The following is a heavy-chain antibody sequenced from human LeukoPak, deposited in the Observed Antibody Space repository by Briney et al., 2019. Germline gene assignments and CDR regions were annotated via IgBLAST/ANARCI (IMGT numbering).Heavy chain of an antibody. CDR3: ARSTADRNYDFWSGYYQYYFDY. V-gene: IGHV1-8*01. Sequence: GASVKVSCKASGCTFTSYDINWVRQATGQGLEWMGWMNPNSGNTGYAQKFQGRVTMTRNTSISTAYMELSSLRSEDTAVYYCARSTADRNYDFWSGYYQYYFDYWGQGTLVTVSS. D-gene: IGHD3-3*01. CDR1: GCTFTSYD. J-gene: IGHJ4*02. CDR2: MNPNSGNT.